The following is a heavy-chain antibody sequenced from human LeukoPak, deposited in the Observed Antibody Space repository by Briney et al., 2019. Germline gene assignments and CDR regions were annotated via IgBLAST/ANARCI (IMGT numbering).Heavy chain of an antibody. Sequence: TPSETLSLTCTVSGGSISSSTYSWGWLRQPPGKGLEWIGSIFYSGSTYYNPSLKSRVTMSVDTSKNQFSLRLSSVNAADTAVYYCARDILATSIAAPYYWGQGTLVTVSS. J-gene: IGHJ4*02. CDR2: IFYSGST. V-gene: IGHV4-39*07. D-gene: IGHD6-13*01. CDR1: GGSISSSTYS. CDR3: ARDILATSIAAPYY.